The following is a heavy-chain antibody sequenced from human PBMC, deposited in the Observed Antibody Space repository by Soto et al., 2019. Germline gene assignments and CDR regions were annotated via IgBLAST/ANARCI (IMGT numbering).Heavy chain of an antibody. V-gene: IGHV1-2*02. CDR3: AGLRLEMTQPEDYYYYGMDV. CDR2: INPNFGGA. Sequence: ASVKVSCKASGYTFTGYYMHWVRQAPGQGLEWMGGINPNFGGANYAQKFQGRVTMTADTSTSTAYMELSSLRSEDTAVYYCAGLRLEMTQPEDYYYYGMDVWGQGTTVTVSS. CDR1: GYTFTGYY. J-gene: IGHJ6*02.